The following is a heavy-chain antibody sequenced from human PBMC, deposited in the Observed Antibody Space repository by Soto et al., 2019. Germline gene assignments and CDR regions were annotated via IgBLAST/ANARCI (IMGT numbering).Heavy chain of an antibody. CDR2: IIPIFNIP. D-gene: IGHD3-10*01. J-gene: IGHJ6*02. Sequence: SVKVSCKNSGGTLSSYAITWVRPAPGQGLEWMGGIIPIFNIPDYAQKFQGRVSITADKATSTAYMELSNLRPEDTAIYYCAKARGYGSGRNNHYYGMDVWGQGTTVTVSS. V-gene: IGHV1-69*10. CDR1: GGTLSSYA. CDR3: AKARGYGSGRNNHYYGMDV.